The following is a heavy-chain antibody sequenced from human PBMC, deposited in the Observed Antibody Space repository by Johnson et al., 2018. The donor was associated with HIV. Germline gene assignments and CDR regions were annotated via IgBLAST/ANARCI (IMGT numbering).Heavy chain of an antibody. CDR3: VRDPVRRTYESVWGSYRRYDDAFDI. V-gene: IGHV3-7*05. J-gene: IGHJ3*02. CDR2: IKQDGSEK. D-gene: IGHD3-16*02. Sequence: VQLVESGGGLVQPGGSLRLSCAASGFTFSSNWMSWVRQAPGKGLEWVGNIKQDGSEKYYVDSVKGRFTISRDNVKKSLYLQMNNLRVEDTAVYYCVRDPVRRTYESVWGSYRRYDDAFDIWGQGTMVTVSS. CDR1: GFTFSSNW.